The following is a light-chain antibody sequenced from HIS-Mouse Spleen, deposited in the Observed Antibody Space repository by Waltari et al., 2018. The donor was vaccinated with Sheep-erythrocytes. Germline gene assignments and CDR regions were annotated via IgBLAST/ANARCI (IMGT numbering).Light chain of an antibody. J-gene: IGLJ1*01. Sequence: QSALTQPRSVSGSPGPSVTIPCPGPSSYVCGYHYVSWYQQHPGKAPKLMSYDVSKRPSGVPDRFSGSKSGNTASLTISGLQAEDEADYYCCSYAGSYNHVFATGTKVTVL. CDR2: DVS. CDR3: CSYAGSYNHV. CDR1: SSYVCGYHY. V-gene: IGLV2-11*01.